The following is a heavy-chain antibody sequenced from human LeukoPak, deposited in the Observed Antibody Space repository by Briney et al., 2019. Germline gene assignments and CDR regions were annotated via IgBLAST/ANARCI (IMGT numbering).Heavy chain of an antibody. J-gene: IGHJ4*02. D-gene: IGHD3-10*01. CDR2: IYSGGGT. Sequence: GGSLRLSCAASGFTVSSDYMSWVRQAPGKGLEWVSVIYSGGGTYYADSVKGRFTISRDNAKNSLYLQMNSLRAEDTAVYYCVRTRRGRITMVRGVPHYLDYWGQGTLVTVSS. V-gene: IGHV3-66*01. CDR1: GFTVSSDY. CDR3: VRTRRGRITMVRGVPHYLDY.